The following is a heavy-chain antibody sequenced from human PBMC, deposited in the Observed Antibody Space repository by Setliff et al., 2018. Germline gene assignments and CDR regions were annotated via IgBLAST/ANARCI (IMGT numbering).Heavy chain of an antibody. CDR3: ARVDFTMIQGVLGL. CDR1: GGSVRSTSHY. CDR2: VYYSGYT. Sequence: PSETLSLTCNVSGGSVRSTSHYWGWIRQPPGKGMEWIGSVYYSGYTYYNPSLQSRVTISVDMSKNQFSMKLTSVTAADTAVYYCARVDFTMIQGVLGLWGQGTLVTVSS. J-gene: IGHJ1*01. D-gene: IGHD3-10*01. V-gene: IGHV4-39*07.